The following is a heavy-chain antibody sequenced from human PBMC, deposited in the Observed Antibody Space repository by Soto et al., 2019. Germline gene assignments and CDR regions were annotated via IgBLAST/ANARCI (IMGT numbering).Heavy chain of an antibody. V-gene: IGHV4-4*07. J-gene: IGHJ5*02. CDR3: ARGQRFSDWFDP. D-gene: IGHD3-3*01. CDR1: GCALSPWC. Sequence: PDTQSLSSPFSGCALSPWCWTWISKPAGKGLEWIGRIYSSGSTKYNPSLQSRVTMSLDTSNNQFSLRLTSVTAADTAVYYCARGQRFSDWFDPWGQGTLVTV. CDR2: IYSSGST.